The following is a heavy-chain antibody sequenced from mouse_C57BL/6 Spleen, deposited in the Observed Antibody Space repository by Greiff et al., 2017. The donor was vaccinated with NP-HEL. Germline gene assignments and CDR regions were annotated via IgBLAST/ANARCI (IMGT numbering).Heavy chain of an antibody. D-gene: IGHD3-2*02. CDR1: GYTFTSYW. V-gene: IGHV1-50*01. J-gene: IGHJ3*01. CDR2: IDPSDSYT. Sequence: QVQLQQSGAELVKPGASVKLSCKASGYTFTSYWMQWVKQRPGQGLEWIGEIDPSDSYTNYNQKFKGKATLTVDTSSSTAYMQLSSLTSEDSAVYYCASTAQARDWFAYWGQGTLVTVSA. CDR3: ASTAQARDWFAY.